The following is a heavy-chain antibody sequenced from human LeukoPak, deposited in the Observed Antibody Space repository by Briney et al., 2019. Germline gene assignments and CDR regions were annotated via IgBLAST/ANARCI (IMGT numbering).Heavy chain of an antibody. CDR1: GGSISSYY. CDR2: IYNSGST. Sequence: SETLSLTCTVSGGSISSYYWSWIRQPPGKGLEWIGYIYNSGSTNYNPSLKSRVTISVDTSKNQFSLKLSSVTAADTAVYYCARVSYFESSGYYHDAFDVWGQGTMVTVSS. CDR3: ARVSYFESSGYYHDAFDV. V-gene: IGHV4-59*01. J-gene: IGHJ3*01. D-gene: IGHD3-22*01.